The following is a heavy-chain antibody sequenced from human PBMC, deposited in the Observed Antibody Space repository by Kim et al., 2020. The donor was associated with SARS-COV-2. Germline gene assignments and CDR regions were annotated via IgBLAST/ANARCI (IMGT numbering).Heavy chain of an antibody. CDR1: GGSISSSNW. J-gene: IGHJ4*02. V-gene: IGHV4-4*02. Sequence: SETLSLTCAVSGGSISSSNWWSWVRQPPGKGLEWIGEIYHSGSTNYNPSLKSRVTISVDKSKNQFSLKLSSVTAADTAVYYCAREGDGAVAAFDYWGQGTLVTVSS. CDR3: AREGDGAVAAFDY. CDR2: IYHSGST. D-gene: IGHD6-19*01.